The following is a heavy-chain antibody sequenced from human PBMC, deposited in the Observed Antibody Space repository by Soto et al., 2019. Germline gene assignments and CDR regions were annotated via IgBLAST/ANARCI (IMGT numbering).Heavy chain of an antibody. J-gene: IGHJ6*03. Sequence: PGESLKISCKGSGYSFTSYWSGWVRQMPGKGLEWMGIIYPGDSDTRYSPSFQGQVTISADKSISTAYLQWSSLKASDTAMYYCARHTPSNVDTAMANYYYYYMDGWGKGTTVTVSS. CDR3: ARHTPSNVDTAMANYYYYYMDG. D-gene: IGHD5-18*01. V-gene: IGHV5-51*01. CDR1: GYSFTSYW. CDR2: IYPGDSDT.